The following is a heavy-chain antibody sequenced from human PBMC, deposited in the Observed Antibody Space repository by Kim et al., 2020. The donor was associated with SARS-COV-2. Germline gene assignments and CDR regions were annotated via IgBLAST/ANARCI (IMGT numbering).Heavy chain of an antibody. Sequence: SETLSLTCAVYGGSFSGYYWSWIRQPPGKGLEWIGEINHSGSTNYNPSLKSRVTISVDTSKNQFSLKLSSVTAADTAVYYCARGRRIAAAGHTPERENWFDPWGQGTLVTVSS. D-gene: IGHD6-13*01. CDR3: ARGRRIAAAGHTPERENWFDP. CDR1: GGSFSGYY. V-gene: IGHV4-34*01. J-gene: IGHJ5*02. CDR2: INHSGST.